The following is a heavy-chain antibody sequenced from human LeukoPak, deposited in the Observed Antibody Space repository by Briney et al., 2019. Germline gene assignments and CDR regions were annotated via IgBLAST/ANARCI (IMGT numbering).Heavy chain of an antibody. D-gene: IGHD3-22*01. CDR1: GFTFTNAS. CDR3: TTDSRYYYDSSGYLN. V-gene: IGHV3-15*01. CDR2: IKSKTDGGTI. J-gene: IGHJ4*02. Sequence: PGGSLRLSCAASGFTFTNASMTWVRQAPGKGLEWVCSIKSKTDGGTIDYAAPVKGRFTRSRDDSENTLYLQMNRLKTEDTAVYYCTTDSRYYYDSSGYLNWGQGTLVTVAS.